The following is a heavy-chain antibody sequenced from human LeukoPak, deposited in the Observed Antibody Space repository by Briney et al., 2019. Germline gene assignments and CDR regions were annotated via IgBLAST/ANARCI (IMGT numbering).Heavy chain of an antibody. V-gene: IGHV3-30*02. J-gene: IGHJ6*04. CDR1: GFTFGHHG. CDR3: AELGITMIGGV. D-gene: IGHD3-10*02. Sequence: GGSLRLSCAASGFTFGHHGMHWVRQAPGKGLEWVAFIRNDGSNDYYADSVKGRFTISRDNAKNSLYLQMNSLRAEDTAVYYCAELGITMIGGVWGKGTTVTISS. CDR2: IRNDGSND.